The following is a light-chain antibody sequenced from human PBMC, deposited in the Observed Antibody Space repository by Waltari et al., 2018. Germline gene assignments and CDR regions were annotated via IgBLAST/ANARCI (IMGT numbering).Light chain of an antibody. CDR2: DVN. Sequence: QSALTQPASVSGSPGQSITISCTGTSSDVGSYIYVSWYQQHPGKAPKCMIYDVNNRPSGVSHRFSGSKSGNPSSLTISGLQPEDEADYYCSSYTTSNTVVFGGGTKLTV. V-gene: IGLV2-14*03. J-gene: IGLJ2*01. CDR3: SSYTTSNTVV. CDR1: SSDVGSYIY.